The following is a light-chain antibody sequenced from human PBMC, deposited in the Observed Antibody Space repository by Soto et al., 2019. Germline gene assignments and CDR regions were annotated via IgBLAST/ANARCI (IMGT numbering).Light chain of an antibody. CDR3: SSYTSSSTLEV. CDR1: SSDVGGYNY. J-gene: IGLJ1*01. Sequence: QSALTQPASVSGSPGQSITISCTGTSSDVGGYNYVSWYQQHPGKAPKLMIYDVSNRPSGFSNRFSGSKSGNTASLTISGLQAEDEADYYCSSYTSSSTLEVFGTGTQLTVL. CDR2: DVS. V-gene: IGLV2-14*01.